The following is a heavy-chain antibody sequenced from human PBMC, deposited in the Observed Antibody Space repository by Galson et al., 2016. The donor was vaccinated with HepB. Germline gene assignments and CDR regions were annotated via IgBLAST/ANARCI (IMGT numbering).Heavy chain of an antibody. CDR1: GFSFSNSG. CDR3: GKHGVFDY. D-gene: IGHD3-16*01. CDR2: ITRSWDAT. Sequence: SLRLSCAASGFSFSNSGMSCVRQAPGRGREWVSGITRSWDATHYADFVKGRFTISRDNSKNTLYLYMNNLTAGDTAIYYCGKHGVFDYWGQGALVTVSS. J-gene: IGHJ4*02. V-gene: IGHV3-23*01.